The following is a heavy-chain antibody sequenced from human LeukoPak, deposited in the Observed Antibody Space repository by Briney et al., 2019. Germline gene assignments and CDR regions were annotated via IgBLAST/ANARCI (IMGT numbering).Heavy chain of an antibody. J-gene: IGHJ4*02. CDR1: GFTVSSNY. Sequence: GGSLRLSCAASGFTVSSNYMSWVRQAPGKGLEWVSVIYSDGSTYYADSVKGRFTISRDNSKNTLYPQMNSLRAEDTAVYYCASYNWNYYFDCWGQGTLVTVSS. D-gene: IGHD1-7*01. V-gene: IGHV3-53*01. CDR3: ASYNWNYYFDC. CDR2: IYSDGST.